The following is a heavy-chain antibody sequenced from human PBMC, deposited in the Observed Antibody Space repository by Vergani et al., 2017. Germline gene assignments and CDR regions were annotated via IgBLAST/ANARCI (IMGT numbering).Heavy chain of an antibody. Sequence: QVQLQESGPGLVKPSETLSLTCAVYGGSFSGYYWSWIRQPPGKGLEWIGEINHSGSTNYNPSLKSRVTISVDTSKNQFSLKLSSVTAADTAVYYCARRTGGSGSYWRYWYFDLWGRGTLVTVSS. J-gene: IGHJ2*01. D-gene: IGHD3-10*01. CDR1: GGSFSGYY. CDR2: INHSGST. V-gene: IGHV4-34*01. CDR3: ARRTGGSGSYWRYWYFDL.